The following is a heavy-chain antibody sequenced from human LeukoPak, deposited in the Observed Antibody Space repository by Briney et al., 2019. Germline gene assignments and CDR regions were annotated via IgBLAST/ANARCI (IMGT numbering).Heavy chain of an antibody. V-gene: IGHV3-53*01. CDR3: ARDSSSFPNYFDF. CDR2: LYSSGIT. D-gene: IGHD3-3*02. J-gene: IGHJ4*02. CDR1: GFTVSSTY. Sequence: GSLRLSCAASGFTVSSTYMSWVRQAPGQGLEWVSLLYSSGITFYAESVQGRFTISRDNSKNTLYLQMNSLRAEDTAIYYCARDSSSFPNYFDFWGQGTLVTVSS.